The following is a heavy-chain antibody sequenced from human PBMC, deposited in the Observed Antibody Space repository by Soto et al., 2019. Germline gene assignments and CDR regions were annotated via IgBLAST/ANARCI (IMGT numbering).Heavy chain of an antibody. J-gene: IGHJ4*02. CDR3: SRSLNS. CDR2: INQDGSKK. Sequence: GSLSLSCAASGFTFSTYWMDWVRQTPGKGLEWVANINQDGSKKNYVDSVKGRFTISRDNAKNSLYLQMSSLTAEDSALYYCSRSLNSWGQGTLVTVSS. V-gene: IGHV3-7*01. CDR1: GFTFSTYW.